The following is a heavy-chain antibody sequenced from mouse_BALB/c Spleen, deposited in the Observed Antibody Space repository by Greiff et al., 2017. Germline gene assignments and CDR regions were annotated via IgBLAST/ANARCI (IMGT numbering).Heavy chain of an antibody. CDR1: GFTFSSYY. D-gene: IGHD1-1*01. CDR3: ARHDGSSFYWYFDV. Sequence: EVKVVESGGGLVKLGGSLKLSCAASGFTFSSYYMSWVRQTPEKRLELVAAINSNGGSTYYPDTVKGRFTISRDNAKNTLYLQMSSLKSEDTALYYCARHDGSSFYWYFDVWGAGITVTVSS. CDR2: INSNGGST. J-gene: IGHJ1*01. V-gene: IGHV5-6-2*01.